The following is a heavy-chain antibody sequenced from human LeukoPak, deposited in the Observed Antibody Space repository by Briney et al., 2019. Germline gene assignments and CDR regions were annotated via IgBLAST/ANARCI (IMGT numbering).Heavy chain of an antibody. V-gene: IGHV1-2*02. D-gene: IGHD7-27*01. Sequence: ASVKVSCKASGYTFTGYYMHWVRQAPGHGLEWMGWINPNSGGTNYAQKFQGRVTMTRDTSISTAYMELSRLRSDDTAVYYCATRDASNWGYYFDYWGQGTLVTVSS. CDR2: INPNSGGT. CDR1: GYTFTGYY. CDR3: ATRDASNWGYYFDY. J-gene: IGHJ4*02.